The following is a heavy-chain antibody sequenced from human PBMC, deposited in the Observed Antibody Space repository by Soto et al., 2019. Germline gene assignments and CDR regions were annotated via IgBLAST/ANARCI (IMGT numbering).Heavy chain of an antibody. D-gene: IGHD3-22*01. CDR1: GYTFTDYT. J-gene: IGHJ5*02. CDR3: ARDPAEYYDNSIGWFDP. Sequence: QVQLVQSGAEEKKPGASVKVSCKASGYTFTDYTIHWVRQAPGQRLEWMGWINAGNGNTKYSQRFQGRVTITRDTSASTAYKELSSLRSEDTAVYYCARDPAEYYDNSIGWFDPWGQGTLVTVYS. CDR2: INAGNGNT. V-gene: IGHV1-3*05.